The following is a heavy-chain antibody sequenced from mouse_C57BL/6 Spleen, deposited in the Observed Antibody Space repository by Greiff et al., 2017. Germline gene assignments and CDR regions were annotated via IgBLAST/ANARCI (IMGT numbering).Heavy chain of an antibody. D-gene: IGHD1-1*01. Sequence: QVQLQQPGAELVKPGASVKVSCKASCYTFTSYWMHWVKQRPGQGLEWIGRIHPSDSDTNYNQKFKGKATLTVDKSSSTAYMRLSSLTSEDSAVYYCAIGYYDPYYYAMDYWGQGTSVTVSS. CDR3: AIGYYDPYYYAMDY. CDR2: IHPSDSDT. V-gene: IGHV1-74*01. J-gene: IGHJ4*01. CDR1: CYTFTSYW.